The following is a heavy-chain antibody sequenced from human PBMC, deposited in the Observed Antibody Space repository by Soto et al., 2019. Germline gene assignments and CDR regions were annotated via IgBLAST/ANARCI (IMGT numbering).Heavy chain of an antibody. J-gene: IGHJ4*02. CDR1: GGSISSGSYS. Sequence: SETLSLTCAVSGGSISSGSYSWSWIRQPPGKGLEWIGYIYHSGSTYYNPSLKSRVTISVDRSKNQFSLKLSSVTAADTAVYYCASRPYYYGSGSAHFDYWGQGTLVTVSS. CDR2: IYHSGST. D-gene: IGHD3-10*01. CDR3: ASRPYYYGSGSAHFDY. V-gene: IGHV4-30-2*01.